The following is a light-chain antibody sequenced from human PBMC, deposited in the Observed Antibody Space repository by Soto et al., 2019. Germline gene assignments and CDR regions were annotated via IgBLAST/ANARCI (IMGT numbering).Light chain of an antibody. J-gene: IGLJ1*01. CDR2: RNN. Sequence: QSVLTQPPSASGTPGQRVTISCSGSSSNIGSNYVYWYQQLPGTAPKLLIYRNNQQPSGVPDRFSGSKSGTSASLAISGLRSEDEADYYCAAWDDSPYVFGTGTKVTVL. CDR1: SSNIGSNY. V-gene: IGLV1-47*01. CDR3: AAWDDSPYV.